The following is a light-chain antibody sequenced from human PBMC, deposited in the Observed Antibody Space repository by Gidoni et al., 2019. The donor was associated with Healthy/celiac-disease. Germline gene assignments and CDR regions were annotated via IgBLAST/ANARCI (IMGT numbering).Light chain of an antibody. CDR3: QQNSNPIT. CDR2: DAS. J-gene: IGKJ5*01. CDR1: QSVSSY. Sequence: EIVLTQSPATLSLSPGERATLSCRASQSVSSYLAWYQQKPGQAPRLLIYDASNRATGIPARFSGSGSETDFTLTISSLEPEDFAVYYCQQNSNPITFGQGTRLEIK. V-gene: IGKV3-11*01.